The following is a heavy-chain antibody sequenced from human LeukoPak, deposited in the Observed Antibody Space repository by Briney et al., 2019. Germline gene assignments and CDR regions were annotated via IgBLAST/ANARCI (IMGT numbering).Heavy chain of an antibody. J-gene: IGHJ4*02. D-gene: IGHD4-17*01. Sequence: PGGSLRLSCAASGFTFSSYAMSWVRQAPGKGLEWVSAISGSGGSTYYADSVKGRFTISRDNAKNTLYLQMNSLRAEDTAGYYFAREEYGDHLPSNYWGQGTLVTVSS. CDR1: GFTFSSYA. CDR3: AREEYGDHLPSNY. CDR2: ISGSGGST. V-gene: IGHV3-23*01.